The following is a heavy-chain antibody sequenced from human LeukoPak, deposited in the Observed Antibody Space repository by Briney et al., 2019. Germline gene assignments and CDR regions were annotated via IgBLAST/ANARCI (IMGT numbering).Heavy chain of an antibody. CDR1: GYTFTNYG. J-gene: IGHJ4*02. CDR2: MNPNSGNT. V-gene: IGHV1-8*02. Sequence: ASVKVSCKTSGYTFTNYGVSWVRQATGQGLEWMGWMNPNSGNTGYAQKFQGRVTMTRDTSISTAYMELSSLRSEDTAVYYCARIDSSSWYPGGYWGQGTLVTVSS. D-gene: IGHD6-13*01. CDR3: ARIDSSSWYPGGY.